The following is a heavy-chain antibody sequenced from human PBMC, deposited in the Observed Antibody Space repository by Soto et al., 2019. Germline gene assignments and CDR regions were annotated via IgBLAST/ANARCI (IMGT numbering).Heavy chain of an antibody. D-gene: IGHD1-1*01. J-gene: IGHJ4*02. Sequence: ASVKVSCRASGYTFTSYDMHGVRQAPGQGIEWMGIINPSGGSTSYAQKFQGRVTMTRDTSTSTVYMELSSLRSEDTAVYYCARVAMMDWNFDYWGQGTLVTVSS. V-gene: IGHV1-46*03. CDR3: ARVAMMDWNFDY. CDR2: INPSGGST. CDR1: GYTFTSYD.